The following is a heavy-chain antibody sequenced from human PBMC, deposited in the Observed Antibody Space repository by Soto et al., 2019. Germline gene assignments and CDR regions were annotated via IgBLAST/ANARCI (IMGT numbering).Heavy chain of an antibody. V-gene: IGHV5-51*01. Sequence: GESLKISCQGSGYSFTNSWIAWVRQMPGEGLEWVGIIYPGDSDTRYSPSFQGQVTISADKSINTAYLQWSSLKASDTAMYYCARRGGFGRMYYFDYWGQGTLVTVSS. CDR2: IYPGDSDT. D-gene: IGHD3-10*01. CDR3: ARRGGFGRMYYFDY. J-gene: IGHJ4*02. CDR1: GYSFTNSW.